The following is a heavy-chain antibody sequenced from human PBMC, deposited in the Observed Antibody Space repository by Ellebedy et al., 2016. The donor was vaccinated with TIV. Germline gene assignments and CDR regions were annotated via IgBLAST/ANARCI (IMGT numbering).Heavy chain of an antibody. CDR1: GFTFSSYA. CDR2: VSGSGGST. J-gene: IGHJ6*02. V-gene: IGHV3-23*01. D-gene: IGHD7-27*01. CDR3: ANTGGPTLYYYYGMDV. Sequence: PGGSLRLSCAASGFTFSSYAMSWVRQAPGKGLEWVSVVSGSGGSTYYADSVKGRFTISRDNSKNTVYLQMNSLRAEDTAVYYCANTGGPTLYYYYGMDVWGQGTTVTVSS.